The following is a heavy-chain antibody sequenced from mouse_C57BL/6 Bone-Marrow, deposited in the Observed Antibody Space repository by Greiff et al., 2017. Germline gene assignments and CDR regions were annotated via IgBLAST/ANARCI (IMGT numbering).Heavy chain of an antibody. CDR3: ARWGTYDGYPYYFDY. Sequence: EVQLVESGPELVKPGASVKISCKASGYSFTGYYMNWVKQSPEKSLEWIGEINPSTGGTTYNQKFKAKATLTVDKSSSTAYMQLKSLTSEDSAVYYCARWGTYDGYPYYFDYWGQGTTLTVSS. D-gene: IGHD2-3*01. CDR1: GYSFTGYY. CDR2: INPSTGGT. V-gene: IGHV1-42*01. J-gene: IGHJ2*01.